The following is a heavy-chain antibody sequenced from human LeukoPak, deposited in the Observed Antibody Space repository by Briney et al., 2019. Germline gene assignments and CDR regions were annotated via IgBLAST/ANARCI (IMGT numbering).Heavy chain of an antibody. V-gene: IGHV4-34*01. Sequence: SETLSLTCAVYGGSFSGYYWSWIRQPPGKGLEWIGEINHSGSTNYNPSLKSRVTISVDTSKNQLSLKLSSVTAADTAVYYCAKDSSSWIDAFDIWGQGTMVIVSS. CDR2: INHSGST. D-gene: IGHD6-13*01. CDR1: GGSFSGYY. CDR3: AKDSSSWIDAFDI. J-gene: IGHJ3*02.